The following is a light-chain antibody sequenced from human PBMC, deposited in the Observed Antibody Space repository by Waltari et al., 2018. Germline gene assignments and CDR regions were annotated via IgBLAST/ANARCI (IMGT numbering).Light chain of an antibody. CDR3: CSYAGSYILV. CDR1: SSDVGGYNS. J-gene: IGLJ2*01. V-gene: IGLV2-11*01. Sequence: QSALTQPRSVSGSPGQSVTISCPGTSSDVGGYNSVSWYQQHPGKAPKLMIYDVNKRPSGVPDRFSGSKSGNTASLTISGLQAEDEADFYCCSYAGSYILVFGGGTKLTVL. CDR2: DVN.